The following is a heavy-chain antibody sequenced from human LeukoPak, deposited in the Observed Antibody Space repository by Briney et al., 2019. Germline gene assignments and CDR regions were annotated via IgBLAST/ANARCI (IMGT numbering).Heavy chain of an antibody. CDR3: ARVAYSGYLLYYYYYMDV. CDR1: GGSFSGYY. D-gene: IGHD5-12*01. J-gene: IGHJ6*03. Sequence: SETLSLTCAVYGGSFSGYYWSWIRQSPGKGLEWIGEINHSGSTNYNPSLKSRVTISVDTSKNQFSLKLSSVTAADTAVYYCARVAYSGYLLYYYYYMDVWGKGTTVTVSS. CDR2: INHSGST. V-gene: IGHV4-34*01.